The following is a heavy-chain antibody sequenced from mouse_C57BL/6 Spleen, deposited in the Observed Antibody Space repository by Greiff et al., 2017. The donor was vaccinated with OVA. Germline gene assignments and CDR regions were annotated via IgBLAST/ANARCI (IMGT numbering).Heavy chain of an antibody. CDR1: GFSLTSYG. Sequence: QVQLQQSGPGLVQPSQSLSITCTVSGFSLTSYGVHWVRQSPGKGLEWLGVIWRGGSTDYNAAFMSRLSITKDNSKSQVFFKMNSLQADDTAIYYCDNPSLYGTAMDHWGQGPSDTVSS. V-gene: IGHV2-5*01. CDR3: DNPSLYGTAMDH. D-gene: IGHD1-1*01. J-gene: IGHJ4*01. CDR2: IWRGGST.